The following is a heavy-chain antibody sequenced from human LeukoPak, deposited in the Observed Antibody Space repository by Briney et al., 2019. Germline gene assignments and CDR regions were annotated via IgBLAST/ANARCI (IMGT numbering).Heavy chain of an antibody. CDR3: AKDRGYDILTGRGPFDY. CDR2: ISWNGGSI. Sequence: PGGSLRLSCAASGFTFDDYAMHWVRHAPGKGLEWVSGISWNGGSIGYADSVKGRFTISRDNAKNSLYLQMNSLRAEDTALYYCAKDRGYDILTGRGPFDYWGQGTLVTVSS. D-gene: IGHD3-9*01. J-gene: IGHJ4*02. V-gene: IGHV3-9*01. CDR1: GFTFDDYA.